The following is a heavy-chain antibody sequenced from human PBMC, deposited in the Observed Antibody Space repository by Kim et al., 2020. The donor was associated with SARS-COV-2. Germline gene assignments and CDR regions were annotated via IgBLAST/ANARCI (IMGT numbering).Heavy chain of an antibody. V-gene: IGHV3-9*01. J-gene: IGHJ4*02. CDR3: AKAGYSYATYYFDY. Sequence: DSVKGRFTISRDNAKNSLYLQMNRLRAEDTALYYCAKAGYSYATYYFDYWGQGTLVTVSS. D-gene: IGHD5-18*01.